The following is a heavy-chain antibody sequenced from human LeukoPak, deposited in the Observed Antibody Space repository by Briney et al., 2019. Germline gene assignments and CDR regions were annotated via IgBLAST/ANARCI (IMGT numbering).Heavy chain of an antibody. Sequence: GGSLRLSCAASGFTFSTYWMSWVRQAPGKGLEWVANIKQDGSEKYYVDSVKGRFTISRDNAKNSLYLQMNSLRAEDTAVYYCAKDYVEWLPLTNWYFDLWGRGTLVTVSS. CDR1: GFTFSTYW. CDR3: AKDYVEWLPLTNWYFDL. V-gene: IGHV3-7*01. CDR2: IKQDGSEK. D-gene: IGHD3-3*01. J-gene: IGHJ2*01.